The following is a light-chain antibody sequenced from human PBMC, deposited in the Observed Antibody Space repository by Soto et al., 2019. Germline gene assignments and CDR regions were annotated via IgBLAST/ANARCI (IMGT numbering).Light chain of an antibody. CDR1: KSISSY. CDR2: AAS. J-gene: IGKJ5*01. CDR3: QQSYSTSIT. Sequence: DIQMTQSPSSLSASVGDRVTITFLASKSISSYLNGYHQTPGKATQLLIYAASSLQSGVPSRFSGSGSGTEFTLTISSLQPEDFATYYCQQSYSTSITFGQGTRLEIK. V-gene: IGKV1-39*01.